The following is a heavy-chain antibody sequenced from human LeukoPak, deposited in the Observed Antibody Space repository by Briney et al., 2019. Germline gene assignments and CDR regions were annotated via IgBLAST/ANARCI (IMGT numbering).Heavy chain of an antibody. V-gene: IGHV3-48*03. CDR3: ARDTTLVGPDDY. Sequence: GGSLRLSCAASGFTFSSYEMNWVRQAPGKGLEWVSYISSSGSTIYYADSVKGRLTISRDNAKNSLYLQMNSLRAEDTAVYYCARDTTLVGPDDYWGQGTLVTVSS. CDR2: ISSSGSTI. D-gene: IGHD2/OR15-2a*01. J-gene: IGHJ4*02. CDR1: GFTFSSYE.